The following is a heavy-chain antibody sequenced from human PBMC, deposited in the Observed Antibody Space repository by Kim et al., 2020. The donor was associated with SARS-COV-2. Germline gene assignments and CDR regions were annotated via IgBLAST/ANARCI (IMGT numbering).Heavy chain of an antibody. J-gene: IGHJ1*01. CDR2: ISSSSGYT. CDR1: KFTFSDYY. D-gene: IGHD6-6*01. CDR3: ATYSSSSSSQY. Sequence: LSLTCAASKFTFSDYYMSWIRQAPGKGLEWVSYISSSSGYTNYADSVKGRFTISRDNAKNSLYLQMNSLRTEDTAVYYCATYSSSSSSQYWGQGTLV. V-gene: IGHV3-11*03.